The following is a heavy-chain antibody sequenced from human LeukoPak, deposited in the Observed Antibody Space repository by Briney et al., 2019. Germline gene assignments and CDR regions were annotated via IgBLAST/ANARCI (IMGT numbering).Heavy chain of an antibody. CDR2: ITYNGGNK. CDR3: ARQESRNYYYEGLDY. Sequence: GGSLRLSCAASGFRFSHYAIHWVRQAPGKGLEWVSLITYNGGNKYYADSVKGRFTIDRDNSKNTVYLQMNSLSPGDTALYFCARQESRNYYYEGLDYWGQGTLVTVSS. J-gene: IGHJ4*02. D-gene: IGHD3-22*01. CDR1: GFRFSHYA. V-gene: IGHV3-30*04.